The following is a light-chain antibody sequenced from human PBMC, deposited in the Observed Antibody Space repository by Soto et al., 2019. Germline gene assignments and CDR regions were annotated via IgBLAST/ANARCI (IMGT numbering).Light chain of an antibody. Sequence: ILLTQSPATLSVSPGERVTLSCRASQSLNSNLAWYQQRPGQAPRLLIYDTSTRATGIPARFSGSGSGTEFTLTISILQSEDFAVYYCQHYNNWWTFGQGTKVEIK. CDR2: DTS. J-gene: IGKJ1*01. V-gene: IGKV3-15*01. CDR3: QHYNNWWT. CDR1: QSLNSN.